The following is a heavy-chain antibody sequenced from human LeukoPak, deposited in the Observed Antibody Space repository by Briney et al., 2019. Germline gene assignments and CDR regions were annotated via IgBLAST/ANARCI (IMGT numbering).Heavy chain of an antibody. V-gene: IGHV3-23*01. Sequence: PGGSLRLSCAASGFTFSSYAMSWVRQAPGKGLEWVSAISGSGFTTYYADSVKGRFTISRDNSKSTLYLQMNSLRAEDTAVYYCAKAVAGTWYSFDYWGQGTLVTVSS. J-gene: IGHJ4*02. CDR3: AKAVAGTWYSFDY. CDR1: GFTFSSYA. D-gene: IGHD6-19*01. CDR2: ISGSGFTT.